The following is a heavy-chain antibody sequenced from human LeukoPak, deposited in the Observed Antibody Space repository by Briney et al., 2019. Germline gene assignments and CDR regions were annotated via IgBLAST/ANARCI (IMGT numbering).Heavy chain of an antibody. CDR3: ARDDYVWGSTWGYFDY. CDR2: IYYGGTT. CDR1: GGSISSSSYY. V-gene: IGHV4-39*02. Sequence: PSETLSLTCSVSGGSISSSSYYWGWIRQPPGKGLEWIGSIYYGGTTYYNPSLNSRVTISVDTSKNQFSLRLNFVTAADTAVYYCARDDYVWGSTWGYFDYWGQGTLVTVSS. J-gene: IGHJ4*02. D-gene: IGHD3-16*01.